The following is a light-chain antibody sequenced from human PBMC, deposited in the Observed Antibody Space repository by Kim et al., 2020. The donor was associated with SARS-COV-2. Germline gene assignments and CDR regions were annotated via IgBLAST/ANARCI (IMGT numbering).Light chain of an antibody. Sequence: GQSVTLPCNETTGDIGFHGYVSWYQQYPGNAPKLIVYDVHNRPSGVSKRFSGSRSGNTASLTISGLQADDEADYYCSSYTTSAILVFGPGTKVTVL. CDR1: TGDIGFHGY. J-gene: IGLJ1*01. CDR3: SSYTTSAILV. CDR2: DVH. V-gene: IGLV2-14*03.